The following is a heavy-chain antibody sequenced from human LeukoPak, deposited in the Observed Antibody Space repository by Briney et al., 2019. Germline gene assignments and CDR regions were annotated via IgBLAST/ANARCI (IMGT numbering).Heavy chain of an antibody. CDR2: INPSGGST. D-gene: IGHD3-10*01. CDR3: ARDRRTTMVRGVMSY. J-gene: IGHJ4*02. Sequence: GASVKVSCKASGYTFTSYYMHWVRQAPGQGLEWMGIINPSGGSTSYAQKFQGRVTMTRDTSTSTVYMELSSLRSEDTAVYYCARDRRTTMVRGVMSYWGQGTLVTVSS. CDR1: GYTFTSYY. V-gene: IGHV1-46*01.